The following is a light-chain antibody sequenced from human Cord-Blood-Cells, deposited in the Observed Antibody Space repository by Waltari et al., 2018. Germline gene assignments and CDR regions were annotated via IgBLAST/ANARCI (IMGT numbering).Light chain of an antibody. J-gene: IGKJ4*01. CDR3: QQRSNWPLT. Sequence: LVLTQSPATLSLSPGESATLSCRASQSVSSYLAWYQQKPGQAPRLLIYDASNRATDIPARFSGSGSVTDFTRTISSLEPENFAVYCCQQRSNWPLTFGGGTKVEI. CDR1: QSVSSY. V-gene: IGKV3-11*01. CDR2: DAS.